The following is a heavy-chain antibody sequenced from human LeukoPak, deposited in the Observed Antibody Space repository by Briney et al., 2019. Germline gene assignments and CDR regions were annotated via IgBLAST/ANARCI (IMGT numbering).Heavy chain of an antibody. D-gene: IGHD1/OR15-1a*01. V-gene: IGHV3-74*01. CDR3: STVEHF. J-gene: IGHJ4*02. CDR1: GLTLSGYW. Sequence: GGSLRLSCSASGLTLSGYWMHWVRQIPGKGLVWVSRIDSDGSGTSYADSVKGRFTISRDDVKNMLYLQMNSLRVGDTGLYYCSTVEHFWGQGTLVTVSS. CDR2: IDSDGSGT.